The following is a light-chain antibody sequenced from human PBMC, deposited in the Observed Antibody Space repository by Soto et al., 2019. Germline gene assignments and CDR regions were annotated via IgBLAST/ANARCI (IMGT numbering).Light chain of an antibody. CDR2: DAS. CDR3: QQYSSYWA. Sequence: DIQMTQSPSTLPASVGDRVTITCRASQSISSWLAWYQQKPGKAPKFLIYDASNLESGVPSRFSGSGSGTEITLTISSLQPDDFATYYCQQYSSYWAFGQGTKVDIK. CDR1: QSISSW. J-gene: IGKJ1*01. V-gene: IGKV1-5*01.